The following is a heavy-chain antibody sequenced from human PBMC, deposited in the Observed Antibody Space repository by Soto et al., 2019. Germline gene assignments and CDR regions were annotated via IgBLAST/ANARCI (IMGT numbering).Heavy chain of an antibody. CDR1: GGSISSYC. J-gene: IGHJ5*02. Sequence: SETLSLTCTVSGGSISSYCWSWIRQPPGKGLEWIGYVYNSGSTNYNPSLKSRVTISIDTSKNQFSLKLTSLTATDTAVYYCARGGPSSKWLDPWGQGTLVTVSS. CDR3: ARGGPSSKWLDP. V-gene: IGHV4-59*01. CDR2: VYNSGST.